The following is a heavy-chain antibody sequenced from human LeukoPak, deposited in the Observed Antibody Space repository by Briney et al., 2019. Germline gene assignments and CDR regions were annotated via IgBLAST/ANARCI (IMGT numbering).Heavy chain of an antibody. V-gene: IGHV3-30*02. J-gene: IGHJ4*02. CDR3: AKVHYDFWSGYTFDY. Sequence: PGGSLRLSWAASDSTFSSYGFTWVRKAPARGLRWVDFIRYDGSNKYYADSVKGRFTISRDNSKNTLYLQMNSLRAEDTAVYYCAKVHYDFWSGYTFDYWGQGTLVTVSS. CDR2: IRYDGSNK. D-gene: IGHD3-3*01. CDR1: DSTFSSYG.